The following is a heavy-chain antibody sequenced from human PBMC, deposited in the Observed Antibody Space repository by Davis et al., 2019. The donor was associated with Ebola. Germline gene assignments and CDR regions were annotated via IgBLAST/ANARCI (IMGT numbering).Heavy chain of an antibody. CDR1: GFTFTNYA. J-gene: IGHJ4*02. D-gene: IGHD2/OR15-2a*01. V-gene: IGHV3-23*01. CDR2: LSTSGEST. Sequence: PGGSLRLSCASSGFTFTNYAMSWVRQAPGKGLEWVSDLSTSGESTYYADSVKGRFTVSRDNSKNTLYLQMNSLRVEDTAVYYCTLMRSLSSGFFEYWGQGTLVTVSS. CDR3: TLMRSLSSGFFEY.